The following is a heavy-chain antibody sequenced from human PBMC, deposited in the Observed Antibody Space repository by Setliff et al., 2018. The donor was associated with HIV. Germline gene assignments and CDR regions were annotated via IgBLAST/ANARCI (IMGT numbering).Heavy chain of an antibody. CDR1: GGTFSSYT. J-gene: IGHJ4*02. D-gene: IGHD3-10*01. CDR3: ARTREMVRGVITPAFDY. CDR2: IIPIFGTA. Sequence: ASVKVSCKASGGTFSSYTINWVRQAPGQGLEWMGGIIPIFGTANYAQKFQGRVTITTDESTSTAYMELSSLRSEDTALYYCARTREMVRGVITPAFDYWGLGTLGT. V-gene: IGHV1-69*05.